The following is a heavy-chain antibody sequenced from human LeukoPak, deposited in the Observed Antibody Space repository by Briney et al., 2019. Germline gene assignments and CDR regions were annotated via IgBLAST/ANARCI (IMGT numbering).Heavy chain of an antibody. CDR1: DVSIFRRNW. J-gene: IGHJ4*02. CDR3: ARSPTKRVTDDY. V-gene: IGHV4-4*02. Sequence: PSESMSLTCDVSDVSIFRRNWGSWVRQPLGKGLFWIGQISPSGSTNYSPSLKSRGTISVDKSKTQFSLTLTSVTAADTAVYFCARSPTKRVTDDYWGQGTLVTVSS. CDR2: ISPSGST. D-gene: IGHD5-18*01.